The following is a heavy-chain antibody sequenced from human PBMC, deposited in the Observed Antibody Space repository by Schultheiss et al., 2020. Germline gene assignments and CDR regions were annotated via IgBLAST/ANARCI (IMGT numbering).Heavy chain of an antibody. J-gene: IGHJ6*02. V-gene: IGHV4-61*01. Sequence: SETLSLTCTVSGGSVSSDSYYWGWIRQPPGKGLEWIGYIYYSGGTYYSPSLKSRVTISVDTSKNQFSLQLNSVTAEDTAVYYCARHGESTNSFYYYGMDVWGQGTTVNVSS. CDR2: IYYSGGT. D-gene: IGHD2-2*01. CDR3: ARHGESTNSFYYYGMDV. CDR1: GGSVSSDSYY.